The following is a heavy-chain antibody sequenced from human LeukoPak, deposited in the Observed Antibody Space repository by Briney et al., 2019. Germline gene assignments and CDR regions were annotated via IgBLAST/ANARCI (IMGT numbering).Heavy chain of an antibody. CDR3: AKGSAAMVRGVISH. Sequence: GGSLRLSCAASGFTFSSYAMSWVRQAPGKGLEWVSAISGSGGSTYYADSVKGRFTISRDNSKNTLYLQMTSLRAEDTAVYYCAKGSAAMVRGVISHWGQGTLVTVSS. CDR1: GFTFSSYA. D-gene: IGHD3-10*01. J-gene: IGHJ4*02. CDR2: ISGSGGST. V-gene: IGHV3-23*01.